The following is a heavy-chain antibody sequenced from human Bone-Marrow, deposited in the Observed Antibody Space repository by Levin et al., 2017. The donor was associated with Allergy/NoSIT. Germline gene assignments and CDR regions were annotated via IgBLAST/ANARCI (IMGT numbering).Heavy chain of an antibody. CDR1: GFTFSSYA. CDR3: ARTAGLRFLEWLSY. Sequence: GESLKISCAASGFTFSSYAMHWVRQAPGKGLEWVAVISYDGSNKYYADSVKGRFTISRDNSKNTLYLQMNSLRAEDTAVYYCARTAGLRFLEWLSYWGQGTLVTVSS. D-gene: IGHD3-3*01. V-gene: IGHV3-30-3*01. J-gene: IGHJ4*02. CDR2: ISYDGSNK.